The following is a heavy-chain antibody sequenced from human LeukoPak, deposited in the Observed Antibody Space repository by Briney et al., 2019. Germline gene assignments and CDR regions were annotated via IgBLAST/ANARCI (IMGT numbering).Heavy chain of an antibody. CDR2: IYYSGST. CDR3: AATGTYCGGDCHRKNWFDS. Sequence: PSETLSLTCTVSGGSISSSSYYWGWIRQPPGKGLEWIGSIYYSGSTYYNPSLKSRVTISVDTSKNQFSLKLSSVTAADTAVYYCAATGTYCGGDCHRKNWFDSWGQGTLVTVSS. V-gene: IGHV4-39*07. D-gene: IGHD2-21*02. J-gene: IGHJ5*01. CDR1: GGSISSSSYY.